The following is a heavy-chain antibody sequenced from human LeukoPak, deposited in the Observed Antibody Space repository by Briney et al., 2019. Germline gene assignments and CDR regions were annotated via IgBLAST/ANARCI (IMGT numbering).Heavy chain of an antibody. V-gene: IGHV3-11*04. CDR1: GFTFSDYY. J-gene: IGHJ6*03. Sequence: GGSLRLSCAASGFTFSDYYMSWIRQAPGKGLEWASYISSSGSTIYYADSVKGRFTISRDNAKNSLYLQMNSLRAEDTAVYYCARDSPLTGSFYYYMDVWGKGTTVTVSS. D-gene: IGHD1-20*01. CDR2: ISSSGSTI. CDR3: ARDSPLTGSFYYYMDV.